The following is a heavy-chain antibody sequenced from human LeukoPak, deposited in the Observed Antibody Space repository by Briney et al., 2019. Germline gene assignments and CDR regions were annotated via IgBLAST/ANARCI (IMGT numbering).Heavy chain of an antibody. CDR2: INHSGST. CDR3: ARVTWPYGFDP. D-gene: IGHD4-17*01. J-gene: IGHJ5*02. Sequence: PSETLSLTCAVYGGSFSGYYWSWIRQPPGKGLEWIGEINHSGSTNYNPSLKSRVTISVDTSKNQFSLKLSSVTAADTAVYYCARVTWPYGFDPWGQGTLVTVSS. V-gene: IGHV4-34*01. CDR1: GGSFSGYY.